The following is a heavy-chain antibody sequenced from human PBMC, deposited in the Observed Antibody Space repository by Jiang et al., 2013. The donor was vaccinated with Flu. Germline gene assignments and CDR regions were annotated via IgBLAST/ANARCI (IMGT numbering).Heavy chain of an antibody. CDR1: GFTFSSYS. V-gene: IGHV3-21*01. Sequence: VQLLESGGGLVKPGGSLRLSCAASGFTFSSYSMNWVRQAPGKGLEWVSSISSSSSYIYYADSVKGRFTISRDNAKNSLYLQMNSLRAEDTAVYYCAREQPNPIGYGTDAFDIWGQGTMVTVSS. D-gene: IGHD4-17*01. J-gene: IGHJ3*02. CDR2: ISSSSSYI. CDR3: AREQPNPIGYGTDAFDI.